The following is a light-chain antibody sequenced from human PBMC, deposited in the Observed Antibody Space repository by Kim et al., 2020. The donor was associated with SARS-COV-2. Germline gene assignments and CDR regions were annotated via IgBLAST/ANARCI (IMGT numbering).Light chain of an antibody. CDR3: QAWDDSTVG. V-gene: IGLV3-1*01. CDR1: KLGDRY. CDR2: QDS. Sequence: SYELTQPPSVSVSPGQTASITCSGDKLGDRYVSWYQHKAGQSPVLVIEQDSKRPSGIPERFSGSNSGNTATLTISGTQTVAEADYYCQAWDDSTVGFGGG. J-gene: IGLJ2*01.